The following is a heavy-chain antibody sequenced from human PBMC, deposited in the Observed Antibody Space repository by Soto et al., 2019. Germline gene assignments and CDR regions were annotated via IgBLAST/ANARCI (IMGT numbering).Heavy chain of an antibody. Sequence: EVQLVESGGGLIQPGGSLRLSCAASGFAVRSNYMSWVRQAPGKGLECVSVLWSGGSTYYADSVKGRFTVSRDNSKNTLHLQMHSLIAEETAVYYCARASRITGVHYYFDSWGQGTLVTVSS. CDR1: GFAVRSNY. D-gene: IGHD1-20*01. CDR3: ARASRITGVHYYFDS. CDR2: LWSGGST. V-gene: IGHV3-53*01. J-gene: IGHJ4*02.